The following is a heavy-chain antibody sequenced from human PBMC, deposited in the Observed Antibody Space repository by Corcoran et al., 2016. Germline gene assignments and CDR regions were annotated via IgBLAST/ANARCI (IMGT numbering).Heavy chain of an antibody. CDR3: ARDGGSSSWYFYSV. Sequence: QVELQESGPGLVKPSETLSLTCTVFGGSISRYYWRWIRQPAGKGLEWIGRIYTSGSTNYNPSPKSRVTMSGGTSKNQFSLNLSSVTAADAAVYYCARDGGSSSWYFYSVWGQGTLVTVSS. V-gene: IGHV4-4*07. J-gene: IGHJ4*02. CDR1: GGSISRYY. CDR2: IYTSGST. D-gene: IGHD6-13*01.